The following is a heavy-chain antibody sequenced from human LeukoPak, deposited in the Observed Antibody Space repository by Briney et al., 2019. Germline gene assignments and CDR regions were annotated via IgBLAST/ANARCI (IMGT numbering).Heavy chain of an antibody. CDR1: GGTFSSYA. CDR3: ATFGGGFTMVRGPHYYYHYMDV. Sequence: ASVKVSCKASGGTFSSYAISWVRQAPGQGLEWMGGIIPIFGTANYAQKFQGRVTMTEDTSTDTAYMELSSLRSEDTAVYYCATFGGGFTMVRGPHYYYHYMDVWGKGTTVTVSS. J-gene: IGHJ6*03. V-gene: IGHV1-69*06. D-gene: IGHD3-10*01. CDR2: IIPIFGTA.